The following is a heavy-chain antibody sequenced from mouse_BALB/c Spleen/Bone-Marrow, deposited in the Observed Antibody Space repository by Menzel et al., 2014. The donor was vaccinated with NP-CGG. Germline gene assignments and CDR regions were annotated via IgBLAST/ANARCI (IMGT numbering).Heavy chain of an antibody. V-gene: IGHV14-3*02. CDR1: GFNIKDTY. D-gene: IGHD1-1*01. J-gene: IGHJ3*01. Sequence: VQLQQSGAELVKPGASVKLSCTASGFNIKDTYMHWVKQRPEQGLEWIGRIDPANGNTKYDPKFQGKATITADTSSNTAYLQLSSLTSEDTAVYYCAPYYYGSSSFAYWCQGTLVTVSA. CDR3: APYYYGSSSFAY. CDR2: IDPANGNT.